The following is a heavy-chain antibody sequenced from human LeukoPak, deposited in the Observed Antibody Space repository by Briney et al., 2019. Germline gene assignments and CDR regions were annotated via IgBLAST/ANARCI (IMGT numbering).Heavy chain of an antibody. D-gene: IGHD3-10*01. V-gene: IGHV5-51*01. J-gene: IGHJ4*02. Sequence: GESLKISCQASGYSFANYWIAWVRQMPGKGLEWIGNIYPGDSDTRYSPSLQGQVTISADKSTNTAYLQWSRLKAADTAMYYCARGREFHRRSFDSWGQGTLFTVSS. CDR2: IYPGDSDT. CDR1: GYSFANYW. CDR3: ARGREFHRRSFDS.